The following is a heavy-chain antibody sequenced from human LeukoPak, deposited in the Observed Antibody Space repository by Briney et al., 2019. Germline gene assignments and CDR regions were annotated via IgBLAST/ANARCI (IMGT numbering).Heavy chain of an antibody. J-gene: IGHJ4*02. CDR3: AIDGGRWDLDF. CDR2: IWLDGNNE. D-gene: IGHD2-15*01. Sequence: GGSLRLSCAASGFSFSASAFHWVRQAPGKGLEWVAFIWLDGNNEYADSVRGRFTISRDNSKNTLYLQINSLRPDDTAVYYCAIDGGRWDLDFWGQGTLVTVSS. V-gene: IGHV3-30*02. CDR1: GFSFSASA.